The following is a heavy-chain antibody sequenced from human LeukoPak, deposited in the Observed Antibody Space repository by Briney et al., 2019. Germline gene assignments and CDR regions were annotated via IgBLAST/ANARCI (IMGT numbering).Heavy chain of an antibody. D-gene: IGHD3-10*01. CDR1: GGSFSGYY. CDR3: ARGLHYYGSGSYSPTYYFDY. Sequence: KTSETLSLTCAVYGGSFSGYYWSWIRQPPGKGLEWIGEINHSGSTNYNPSLKSRVTISVDTSKNQFSLKLSSVTAADTAVYYCARGLHYYGSGSYSPTYYFDYWGQGTLVTVSS. J-gene: IGHJ4*02. V-gene: IGHV4-34*01. CDR2: INHSGST.